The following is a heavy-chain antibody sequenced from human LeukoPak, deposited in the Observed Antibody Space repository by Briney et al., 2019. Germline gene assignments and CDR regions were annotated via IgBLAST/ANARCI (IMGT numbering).Heavy chain of an antibody. CDR1: GFTFSSYA. Sequence: GRSLRLSCAASGFTFSSYAMHWVRQAPGKGLEWVAVISSDGSNKFYADSVKGRFTISRDNSKNTLYLQMDSLRAEDTAVYYCARGSQGYDFWSGYYTDYWGQGTLVTVSS. J-gene: IGHJ4*02. D-gene: IGHD3-3*01. CDR3: ARGSQGYDFWSGYYTDY. V-gene: IGHV3-30*03. CDR2: ISSDGSNK.